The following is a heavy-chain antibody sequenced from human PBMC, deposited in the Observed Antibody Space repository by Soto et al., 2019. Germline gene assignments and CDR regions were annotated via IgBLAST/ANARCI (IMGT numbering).Heavy chain of an antibody. D-gene: IGHD3-10*01. Sequence: PSETLSLTCTVSGGSISSGGYYWSWIRQHPGKGLEWIGYIYYSGSTYYNPSLKSRVTISVDTSKNQFSLKLSSVTAADTAVYYCARGLIEGELLYDRGYFFHYGMDVWGQGTKVTVPS. CDR2: IYYSGST. CDR3: ARGLIEGELLYDRGYFFHYGMDV. CDR1: GGSISSGGYY. V-gene: IGHV4-31*03. J-gene: IGHJ6*02.